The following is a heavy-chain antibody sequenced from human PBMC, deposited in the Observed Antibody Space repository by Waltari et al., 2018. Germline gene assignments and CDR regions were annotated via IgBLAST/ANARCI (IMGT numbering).Heavy chain of an antibody. J-gene: IGHJ6*02. CDR1: GFDFSNHG. D-gene: IGHD6-25*01. V-gene: IGHV3-30*03. CDR3: AREMQRPRDYGMDV. CDR2: VSFDAHNT. Sequence: VQLVESGGDVVQPGGSLRLSCATSGFDFSNHGIHWVRQAPGKGLEGVAVVSFDAHNTYYADSGKGRFTISKDHSKNTVFLQMSSLRPEDTAVYYCAREMQRPRDYGMDVWGLGTTVTVSS.